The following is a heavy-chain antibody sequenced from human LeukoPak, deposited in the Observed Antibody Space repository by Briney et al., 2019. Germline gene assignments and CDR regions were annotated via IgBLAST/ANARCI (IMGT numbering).Heavy chain of an antibody. CDR2: MSYDGSNK. CDR3: ARDRDYYDSSGYPPGAFDI. D-gene: IGHD3-22*01. J-gene: IGHJ3*02. CDR1: GFTFSSYA. Sequence: GRSLRLSCAASGFTFSSYAMHWVRQAPGKGLEWVAVMSYDGSNKYYADSVKGRFTISRDNSKNTLYLQMNSLRAEDTAVYYCARDRDYYDSSGYPPGAFDIWGQGTMVTVSS. V-gene: IGHV3-30-3*01.